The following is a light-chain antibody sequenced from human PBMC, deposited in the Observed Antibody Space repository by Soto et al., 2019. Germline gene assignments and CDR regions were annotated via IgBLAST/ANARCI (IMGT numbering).Light chain of an antibody. J-gene: IGLJ3*02. CDR3: QSYDSSLRGRV. V-gene: IGLV1-40*01. CDR1: SSNIGAGYD. Sequence: QSVLTQPPSVSGAPGQRVTISCTGSSSNIGAGYDVHWYQQLPGTAPKLLIYGNSNRPSGVPDRFSGSKSGTSASLAITGLQAEDEADYYCQSYDSSLRGRVFGGGTKLPVL. CDR2: GNS.